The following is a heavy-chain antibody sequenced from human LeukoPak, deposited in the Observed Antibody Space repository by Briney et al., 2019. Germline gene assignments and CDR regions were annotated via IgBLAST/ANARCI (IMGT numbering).Heavy chain of an antibody. CDR2: IYTSGST. D-gene: IGHD6-19*01. V-gene: IGHV4-4*07. J-gene: IGHJ4*02. CDR1: GGSISSSY. CDR3: ARGYSSGWYPFHY. Sequence: SETLSLTCTVSGGSISSSYWSWIRQPAGKGLEWIGRIYTSGSTDYNPSLESRVTISVDKSKNQLSLRLTSVTAADTAVYYCARGYSSGWYPFHYWGQGTLVTLSS.